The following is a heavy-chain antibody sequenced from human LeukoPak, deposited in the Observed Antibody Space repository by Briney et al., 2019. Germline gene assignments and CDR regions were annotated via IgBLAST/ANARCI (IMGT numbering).Heavy chain of an antibody. Sequence: SETLSLTCTVSGGSISSGGYYWSWIPQHPGQGLEWIGYIYYSGSTYYNPSLMSRVTISVDTSKNQFSLKLSSVTAADTAVYYCARDPLAYCSSTSCSDYWGQGTLVTVSS. D-gene: IGHD2-2*01. CDR2: IYYSGST. CDR1: GGSISSGGYY. J-gene: IGHJ4*02. CDR3: ARDPLAYCSSTSCSDY. V-gene: IGHV4-31*03.